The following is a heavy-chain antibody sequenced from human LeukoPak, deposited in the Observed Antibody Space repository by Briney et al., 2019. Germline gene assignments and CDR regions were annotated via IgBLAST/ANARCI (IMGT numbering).Heavy chain of an antibody. Sequence: GGSLRLSCAASGFTFSSYAMSWARQAPGKGLEWVSAISGSGGSTYYADSVKGRFTISRDNSKNTLYLQMNSLRAEDTAVYYCAKVFLHSSWYYFDYWGQGTLVTVSS. D-gene: IGHD6-13*01. CDR1: GFTFSSYA. J-gene: IGHJ4*02. V-gene: IGHV3-23*01. CDR3: AKVFLHSSWYYFDY. CDR2: ISGSGGST.